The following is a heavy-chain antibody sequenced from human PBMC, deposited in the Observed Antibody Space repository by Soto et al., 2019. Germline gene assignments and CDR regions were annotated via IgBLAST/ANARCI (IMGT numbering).Heavy chain of an antibody. CDR2: IYYSGST. Sequence: SETLSLTCTVSGGSIRSGGYYWSWVRQSPRRGLEWIGNIYYSGSTYYNPSLKSRLTISVDTSKNQFSLNLGSVTAADTAVYYCARDRLMATAGTARHYFGLDVWGQGTTVTVSS. D-gene: IGHD5-18*01. CDR3: ARDRLMATAGTARHYFGLDV. J-gene: IGHJ6*02. V-gene: IGHV4-31*03. CDR1: GGSIRSGGYY.